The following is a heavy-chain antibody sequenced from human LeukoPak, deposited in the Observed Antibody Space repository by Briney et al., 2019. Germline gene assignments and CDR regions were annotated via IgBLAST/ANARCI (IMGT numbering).Heavy chain of an antibody. V-gene: IGHV4-4*07. D-gene: IGHD1-26*01. J-gene: IGHJ6*03. CDR2: IYTSGSP. CDR3: ARDGGSYFRYYMDV. Sequence: SETLSLTCTVSGGSISGFYWSWFRQPAGKGLEWIGRIYTSGSPNYNPSLKSRVTISLDKSTNQFSLNLSSVTAADTAMYYCARDGGSYFRYYMDVWGNGTTVTVSS. CDR1: GGSISGFY.